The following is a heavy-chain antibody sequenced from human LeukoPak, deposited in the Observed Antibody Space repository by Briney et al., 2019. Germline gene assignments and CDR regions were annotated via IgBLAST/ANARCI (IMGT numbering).Heavy chain of an antibody. Sequence: GGSLRPSCAASGFTFSSYSMNWVRQAPGKGLEWVSSISSRSSYIYYADSVKGRFTISRDNAKNSLYLQMNSLRAEDTAVYYCARERTSHYGDYDWFDPWGQGTLVTVSS. CDR3: ARERTSHYGDYDWFDP. V-gene: IGHV3-21*01. J-gene: IGHJ5*02. CDR1: GFTFSSYS. CDR2: ISSRSSYI. D-gene: IGHD4-17*01.